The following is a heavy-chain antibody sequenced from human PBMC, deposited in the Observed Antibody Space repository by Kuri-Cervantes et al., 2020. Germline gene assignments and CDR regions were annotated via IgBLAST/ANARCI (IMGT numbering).Heavy chain of an antibody. D-gene: IGHD1-26*01. J-gene: IGHJ4*02. CDR3: ARRQRGAQRGDYFDY. Sequence: GSLRLSCTVSGGSISSSSYYWGWIRQPPGKGLEWIGSIYYSGSTYYNPSLKSRVTISVDTSKNQFSLKLSSVTAADTAVYYCARRQRGAQRGDYFDYWGQGTLVTVSS. V-gene: IGHV4-39*01. CDR2: IYYSGST. CDR1: GGSISSSSYY.